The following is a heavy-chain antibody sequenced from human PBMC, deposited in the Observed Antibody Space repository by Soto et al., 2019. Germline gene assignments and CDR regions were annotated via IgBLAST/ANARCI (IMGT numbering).Heavy chain of an antibody. CDR1: GGTFSSYA. CDR3: XXXYXADAFDI. Sequence: QVQLVQSGAEVKKPGSSVKVSCKASGGTFSSYAIXXXRQXPGQGLEWMGGIIPIFGTANYAQKFQGRVXXXXXXXXXXXXXXXXXXXXXXXXXYXXXXXYXADAFDIWGQGTMVTVSS. CDR2: IIPIFGTA. J-gene: IGHJ3*02. V-gene: IGHV1-69*05. D-gene: IGHD3-10*01.